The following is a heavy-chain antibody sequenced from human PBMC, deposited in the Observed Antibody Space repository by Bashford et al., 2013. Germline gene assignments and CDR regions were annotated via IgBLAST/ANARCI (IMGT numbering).Heavy chain of an antibody. CDR3: ARDRGVGATIVYYFDY. CDR2: INWNGGST. Sequence: GGSLRLSCAASGFTFDDYGMSWVRQAPGKGLEWVSGINWNGGSTGYADSVKGRFTISRDNSKNTLYLQMNSLRAEDTAVYYCARDRGVGATIVYYFDYWGQGTLVTVSS. J-gene: IGHJ4*02. V-gene: IGHV3-20*04. D-gene: IGHD1-26*01. CDR1: GFTFDDYG.